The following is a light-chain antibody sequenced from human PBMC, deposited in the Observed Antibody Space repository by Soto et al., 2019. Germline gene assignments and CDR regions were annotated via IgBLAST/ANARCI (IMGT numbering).Light chain of an antibody. CDR3: QQYSSSPWT. V-gene: IGKV3-20*01. CDR2: GAS. Sequence: GLKKSPDALSLTKGERATLFCRASQGISSSYLAWYQQKPGQAPRLLIYGASSRATVIPDRFSGSGSGTDFTLTISRLEPEDFAMYYCQQYSSSPWTFGQGAMVAIK. CDR1: QGISSSY. J-gene: IGKJ1*01.